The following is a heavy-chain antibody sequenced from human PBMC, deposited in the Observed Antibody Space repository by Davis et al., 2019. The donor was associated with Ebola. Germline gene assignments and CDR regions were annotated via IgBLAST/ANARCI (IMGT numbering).Heavy chain of an antibody. CDR1: GGSISSGGYY. D-gene: IGHD5-12*01. V-gene: IGHV4-31*03. CDR3: ASGDIVATID. J-gene: IGHJ4*02. CDR2: IHYSGRT. Sequence: MPSETLSLTCTVSGGSISSGGYYWSWIRQHPGKGLEWIGYIHYSGRTYYNPSLKSRVAISVDTSKNQFSLKLSSVTAADTAVYYCASGDIVATIDWGQGTLVTVSS.